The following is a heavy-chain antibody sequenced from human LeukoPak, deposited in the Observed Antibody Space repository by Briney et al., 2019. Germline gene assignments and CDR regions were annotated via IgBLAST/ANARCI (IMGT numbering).Heavy chain of an antibody. J-gene: IGHJ4*02. CDR1: GFTFSSYS. Sequence: GGSLRLSCAASGFTFSSYSMNWVRQAPGKGLEWVSSISSSSSYIYYADSVKGRFTISRDNAKNSLYLQMNSLRAEDTAAYYXARDTMVRGVIGYWGQGTLVTVSS. D-gene: IGHD3-10*01. CDR3: ARDTMVRGVIGY. V-gene: IGHV3-21*01. CDR2: ISSSSSYI.